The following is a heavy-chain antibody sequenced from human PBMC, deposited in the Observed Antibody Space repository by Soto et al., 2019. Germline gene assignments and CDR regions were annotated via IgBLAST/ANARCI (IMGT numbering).Heavy chain of an antibody. Sequence: QVQLVESGGGVVQPGRSLRLSCTASGFIFGSYGMHWVRQAPGKGLEWVALISYDGTNKYYPDSVKGRFTISRDNPKNTLYLQMDSQRAEDTAVYYCARIPRDFFGGDCYSDNGGQGTLVTVAS. CDR1: GFIFGSYG. CDR2: ISYDGTNK. V-gene: IGHV3-30*03. D-gene: IGHD2-21*02. J-gene: IGHJ4*02. CDR3: ARIPRDFFGGDCYSDN.